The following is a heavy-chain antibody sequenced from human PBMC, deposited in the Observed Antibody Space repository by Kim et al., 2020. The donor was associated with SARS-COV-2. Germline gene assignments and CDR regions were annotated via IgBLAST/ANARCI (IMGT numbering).Heavy chain of an antibody. CDR2: IYYSGST. V-gene: IGHV4-59*01. D-gene: IGHD3-22*01. J-gene: IGHJ4*02. CDR3: ARYYYDSSGYSEYFDY. Sequence: SETLSLTCTVSGGSISSYYWSWIRQPPGKGLEWIGYIYYSGSTNYNPSLKSRVTISVDTSKNQFSLKLSSVTAADTAVYYCARYYYDSSGYSEYFDYWGQGTLVTVSS. CDR1: GGSISSYY.